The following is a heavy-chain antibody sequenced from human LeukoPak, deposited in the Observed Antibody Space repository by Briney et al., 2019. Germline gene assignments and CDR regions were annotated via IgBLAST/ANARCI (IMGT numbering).Heavy chain of an antibody. CDR1: GGTFSSYA. CDR3: ASGYHRVRGVIHKWFDP. Sequence: GASVKVSCKASGGTFSSYAISWVRQAPGQGLEWMGGIIPIFGTANYAQKFQGRVTITADKSTSTAYMELSSLRSEDTAVYYCASGYHRVRGVIHKWFDPWGQGTLVTVSS. CDR2: IIPIFGTA. V-gene: IGHV1-69*06. J-gene: IGHJ5*02. D-gene: IGHD3-10*01.